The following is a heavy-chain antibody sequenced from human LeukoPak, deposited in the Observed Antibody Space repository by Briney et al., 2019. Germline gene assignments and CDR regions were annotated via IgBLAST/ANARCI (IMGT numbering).Heavy chain of an antibody. J-gene: IGHJ4*02. CDR2: IYYGGST. CDR1: GGSISSSSYY. CDR3: ARDYQGGYGDKTVDY. Sequence: SETLSLTCTVSGGSISSSSYYWGWIRQPPGKGLEWIGSIYYGGSTYYNPSLKSRVTISVDTSKNQFSLKLSSVTAADTAVYYCARDYQGGYGDKTVDYWGQGTLVTVSS. V-gene: IGHV4-39*07. D-gene: IGHD5-18*01.